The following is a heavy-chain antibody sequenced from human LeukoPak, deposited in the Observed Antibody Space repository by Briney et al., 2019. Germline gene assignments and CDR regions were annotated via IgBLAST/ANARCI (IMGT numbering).Heavy chain of an antibody. Sequence: SETLSLTCAVYGGSFSGYYWSWIRQPPGKGLEWIGEINHSGSTNYNPSLKSRVTISVDTSKNQFSLKLSSVTAADTAVYYCARRFPDSSGWYYYYYYMDVWGKGTTVTISS. J-gene: IGHJ6*03. D-gene: IGHD6-19*01. V-gene: IGHV4-34*01. CDR3: ARRFPDSSGWYYYYYYMDV. CDR1: GGSFSGYY. CDR2: INHSGST.